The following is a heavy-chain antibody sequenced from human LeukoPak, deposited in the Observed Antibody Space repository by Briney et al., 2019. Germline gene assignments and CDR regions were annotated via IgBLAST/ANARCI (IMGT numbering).Heavy chain of an antibody. Sequence: GGSLRLSCAASGFTFSSYAMGWVRQAPGKGLEWVSAISGSGGSTYYADSVKGRFTISRDNSKNTLYLQMNSLRAEDTAVYYCAKDQLPYYYDSSSYFDYWGQGTLVTVSS. V-gene: IGHV3-23*01. CDR3: AKDQLPYYYDSSSYFDY. CDR2: ISGSGGST. D-gene: IGHD3-22*01. J-gene: IGHJ4*02. CDR1: GFTFSSYA.